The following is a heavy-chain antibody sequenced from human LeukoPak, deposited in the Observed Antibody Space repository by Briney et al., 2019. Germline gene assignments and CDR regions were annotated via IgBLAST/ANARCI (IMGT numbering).Heavy chain of an antibody. J-gene: IGHJ4*02. Sequence: GRSLRLSCAASGFTFSSYGMHWVRQAPGKGLEGVAVIWYEGRNQYYADFVKGRFTISRDNSKNTLYLEMNSLRDGDTAVYYCARGKTVVTPPLDYWGLGTPVTVSS. CDR3: ARGKTVVTPPLDY. CDR2: IWYEGRNQ. CDR1: GFTFSSYG. V-gene: IGHV3-33*01. D-gene: IGHD2-21*02.